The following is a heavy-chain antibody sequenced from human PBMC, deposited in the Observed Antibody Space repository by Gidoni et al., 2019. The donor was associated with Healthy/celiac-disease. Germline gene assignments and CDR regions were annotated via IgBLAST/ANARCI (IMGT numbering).Heavy chain of an antibody. Sequence: EVQLVESGGGLVQPGRSLRLSFTASGFTFGDYAMSWFRQAPGKGLEWVGFIRSKAYGGTTEYAASVKGRFTISRDDSKSIAYLQMNSLKTEDTAVYYCTRVGFWSGYLDWGQGTLVTVSS. D-gene: IGHD3-3*01. CDR3: TRVGFWSGYLD. CDR1: GFTFGDYA. V-gene: IGHV3-49*03. J-gene: IGHJ4*02. CDR2: IRSKAYGGTT.